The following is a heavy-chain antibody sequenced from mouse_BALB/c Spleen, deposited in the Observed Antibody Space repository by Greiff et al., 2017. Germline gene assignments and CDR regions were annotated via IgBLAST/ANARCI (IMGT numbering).Heavy chain of an antibody. CDR2: IYPGDGDT. J-gene: IGHJ1*01. V-gene: IGHV1-87*01. CDR3: ARESGYGSSYWYFDV. CDR1: GYTFTSYW. Sequence: VQLQESGAELARPGASVKLSCKASGYTFTSYWMQWVKQRPGQGLEWIGAIYPGDGDTRYTQKFKGKATLTADKSSSTAYMQLSSLASEDSAVYYCARESGYGSSYWYFDVWGAGTTVTVSS. D-gene: IGHD1-1*01.